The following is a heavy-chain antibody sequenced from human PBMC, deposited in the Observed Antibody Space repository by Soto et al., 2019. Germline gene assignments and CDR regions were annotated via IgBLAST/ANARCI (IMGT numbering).Heavy chain of an antibody. Sequence: SETLSLTCTVSGGSISSYYWSWIRQPPGKGLEWIGYIYYSGSTNYNPSLKSRVTISVDTSKNQFSLKLSSVTAADTAVYYCARGPHHSSYSSSNFDYWGQGTLVTVSS. J-gene: IGHJ4*02. CDR1: GGSISSYY. CDR2: IYYSGST. CDR3: ARGPHHSSYSSSNFDY. D-gene: IGHD6-6*01. V-gene: IGHV4-59*01.